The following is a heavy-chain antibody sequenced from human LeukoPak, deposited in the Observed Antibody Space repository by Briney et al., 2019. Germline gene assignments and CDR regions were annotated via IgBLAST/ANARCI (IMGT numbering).Heavy chain of an antibody. V-gene: IGHV1-69*04. CDR1: GGTFSSYA. Sequence: VTESCKASGGTFSSYAISWVRQAPGQGLEWMGRIIPILGIANYAQKFQGRVTITADKSTSTAYMELSSLRSEDTAVYYCARGTGRDGYNLDYWGQPTVV. CDR3: ARGTGRDGYNLDY. CDR2: IIPILGIA. D-gene: IGHD5-24*01. J-gene: IGHJ4*02.